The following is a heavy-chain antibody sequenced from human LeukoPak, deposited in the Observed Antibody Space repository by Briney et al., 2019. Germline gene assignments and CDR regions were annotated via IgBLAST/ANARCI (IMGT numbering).Heavy chain of an antibody. CDR1: GGSISSGGYS. J-gene: IGHJ4*02. CDR2: IYHSGST. CDR3: ARSLGYCSSTSCYGDGVGFDY. Sequence: SETLSLTCAVSGGSISSGGYSWSWIRQPPGKGLEWIGYIYHSGSTYYNPSLKSRVTISVDRSKNQFSLKLSSVTAADTAVYYCARSLGYCSSTSCYGDGVGFDYWGQGTLVTVSS. V-gene: IGHV4-30-2*01. D-gene: IGHD2-2*01.